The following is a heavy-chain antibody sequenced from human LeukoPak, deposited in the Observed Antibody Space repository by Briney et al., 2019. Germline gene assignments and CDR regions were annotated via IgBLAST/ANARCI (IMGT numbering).Heavy chain of an antibody. CDR2: IYYSAST. J-gene: IGHJ4*02. CDR3: ARRSWGSGWSIDY. V-gene: IGHV4-59*12. Sequence: SETLSLTCAVSGASISSYYWSWIRQSPGKGLEWIGHIYYSASTNYNPSVKSRGTISVDTSKNQFSLKLSSVTAADTAVYYCARRSWGSGWSIDYWGQGTLVTVSS. D-gene: IGHD6-19*01. CDR1: GASISSYY.